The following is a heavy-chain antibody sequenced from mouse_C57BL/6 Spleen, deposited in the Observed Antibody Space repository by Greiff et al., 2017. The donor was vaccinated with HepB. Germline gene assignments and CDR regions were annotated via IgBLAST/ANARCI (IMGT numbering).Heavy chain of an antibody. J-gene: IGHJ2*01. V-gene: IGHV1-26*01. D-gene: IGHD2-1*01. CDR1: GYTFTDYY. Sequence: EVQLQQSGPELVKPGASVKISCKASGYTFTDYYMNWVKQSHGKSLEWIGDINPNNGGTSYNQKFKGKATLTVDKSSSTAYMELRSLTSEDSAVYYFARGDYGNSYYFDYWGQGTTLTVSS. CDR3: ARGDYGNSYYFDY. CDR2: INPNNGGT.